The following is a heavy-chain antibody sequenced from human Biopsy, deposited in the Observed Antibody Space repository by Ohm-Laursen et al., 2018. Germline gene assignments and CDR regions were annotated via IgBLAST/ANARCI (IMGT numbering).Heavy chain of an antibody. Sequence: GTLSLTWTVSGDSISSYYWSWIRQPPGKGLEWIGYVYYTGSTDYNPSLQSRVTISVDTSKNHFSLRLRSVTPADSAIYYCARDRGYYSDRTVPGYFDLWGRGTLVTVSS. J-gene: IGHJ2*01. CDR3: ARDRGYYSDRTVPGYFDL. CDR2: VYYTGST. D-gene: IGHD3-22*01. CDR1: GDSISSYY. V-gene: IGHV4-59*01.